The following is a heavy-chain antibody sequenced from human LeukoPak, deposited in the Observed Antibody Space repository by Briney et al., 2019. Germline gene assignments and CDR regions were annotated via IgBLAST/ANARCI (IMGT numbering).Heavy chain of an antibody. V-gene: IGHV4-59*01. CDR1: GGSISSCY. CDR2: IYYSGST. D-gene: IGHD3-22*01. J-gene: IGHJ4*02. CDR3: ARVWSDSNGYYIYYFDY. Sequence: SETLSLTCTVSGGSISSCYWSWIRQSPGKGLEWIGYIYYSGSTNYNPSLKIRVTISVDTSKNQFSLKLSSVTAADTAVYYCARVWSDSNGYYIYYFDYWGQGTLVTVSS.